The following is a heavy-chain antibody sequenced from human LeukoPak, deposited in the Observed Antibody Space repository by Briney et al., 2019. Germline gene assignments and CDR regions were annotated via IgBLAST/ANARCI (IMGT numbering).Heavy chain of an antibody. CDR1: GYTFTSYA. D-gene: IGHD1-14*01. J-gene: IGHJ6*03. Sequence: GASVKVSCKASGYTFTSYAISWVRQAPGQGLEWMGGIIPIFGTANYAQKFQGRVTITADKSTSTAYMELSSLRSEDTAVYYCAAGGTGDYYYYYYMDVWGKGTTVTVSS. CDR3: AAGGTGDYYYYYYMDV. CDR2: IIPIFGTA. V-gene: IGHV1-69*06.